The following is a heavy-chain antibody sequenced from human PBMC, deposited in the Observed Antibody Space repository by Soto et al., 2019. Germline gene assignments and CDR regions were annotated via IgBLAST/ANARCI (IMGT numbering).Heavy chain of an antibody. J-gene: IGHJ4*02. V-gene: IGHV4-59*01. CDR2: IYYSGST. Sequence: SETLSLTCTVSGGSISTYYWSWIRQPPGKGLEWIGNIYYSGSTNYNPSLKSRVTISVDTSKNQFSLKLTSVTAADTAVYYCARGGSGGIWAVYFDSWGQGTPVTVSS. CDR3: ARGGSGGIWAVYFDS. CDR1: GGSISTYY. D-gene: IGHD2-15*01.